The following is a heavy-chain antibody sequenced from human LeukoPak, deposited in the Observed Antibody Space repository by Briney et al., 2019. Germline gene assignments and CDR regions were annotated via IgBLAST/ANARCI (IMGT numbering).Heavy chain of an antibody. J-gene: IGHJ4*02. CDR3: ARLWVSSSPFDY. Sequence: PGGSLRLSCAASGFTFSSYSMNWVRQAPGKGLEWVSSISSSSSYIYYADSVKGRFTTSRDNAKNSLYLQMNSLRAEDTAVYYCARLWVSSSPFDYWGQGTLVTVSS. D-gene: IGHD6-6*01. V-gene: IGHV3-21*01. CDR2: ISSSSSYI. CDR1: GFTFSSYS.